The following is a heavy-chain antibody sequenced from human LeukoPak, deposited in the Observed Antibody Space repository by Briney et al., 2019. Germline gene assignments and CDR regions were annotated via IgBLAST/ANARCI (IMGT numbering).Heavy chain of an antibody. CDR1: GGSISSGGYY. CDR3: ARDSQTGYYASSGYSGAFDI. Sequence: SETLSLTCTVSGGSISSGGYYWSWIRQHPGKGLEWIGYIYYSGSTYYNPSLKSRVTISVDTSKNQFSLKLSSVTAADTAVYYCARDSQTGYYASSGYSGAFDIWGQGTMVTVSS. D-gene: IGHD3-22*01. J-gene: IGHJ3*02. V-gene: IGHV4-31*03. CDR2: IYYSGST.